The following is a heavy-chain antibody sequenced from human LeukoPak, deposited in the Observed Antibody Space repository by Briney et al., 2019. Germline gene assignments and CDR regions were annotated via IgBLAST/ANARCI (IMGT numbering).Heavy chain of an antibody. V-gene: IGHV3-74*01. Sequence: PGGSLRLSCAASRFSFSNYWMHWVRQAPGKGLVWVSRVKSDGSNPSYADSVKGRFTISRDNAENMLYLQMNSLRAEDTAVYYCARGAAGLGLFDYWGQGTLVTVSS. CDR1: RFSFSNYW. CDR3: ARGAAGLGLFDY. D-gene: IGHD6-13*01. J-gene: IGHJ4*02. CDR2: VKSDGSNP.